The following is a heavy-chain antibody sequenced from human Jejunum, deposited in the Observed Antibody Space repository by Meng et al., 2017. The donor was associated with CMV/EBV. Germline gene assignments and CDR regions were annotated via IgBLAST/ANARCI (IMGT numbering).Heavy chain of an antibody. CDR1: GFTLNPYG. Sequence: ASGFTLNPYGMHWVRQAPGKGLEWVAFIRYDGSDKKYGDSLKGRFTISRDNSKNTVYLQLNSLRTEDTAVYYCASADASSDSWRGWGQGTLVTVSS. CDR3: ASADASSDSWRG. D-gene: IGHD3/OR15-3a*01. V-gene: IGHV3-30*02. CDR2: IRYDGSDK. J-gene: IGHJ4*02.